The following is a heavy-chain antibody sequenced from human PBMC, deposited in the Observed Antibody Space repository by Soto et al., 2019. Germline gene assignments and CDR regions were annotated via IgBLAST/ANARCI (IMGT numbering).Heavy chain of an antibody. V-gene: IGHV4-39*01. Sequence: QLQLQESGPGLVKPSETLALTCTVSGGSISSSSYYWGWIRQPPGKGLEWIGNIFYSGSTYYNPSLESRLTISVDTSKNPFSLKLSSVTVADTAVYYCAGTNDYYYGMDVWGQGTTVTVSS. CDR3: AGTNDYYYGMDV. CDR1: GGSISSSSYY. J-gene: IGHJ6*02. CDR2: IFYSGST.